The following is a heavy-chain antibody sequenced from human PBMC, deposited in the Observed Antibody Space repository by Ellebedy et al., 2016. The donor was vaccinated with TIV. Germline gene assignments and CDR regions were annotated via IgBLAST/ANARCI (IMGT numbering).Heavy chain of an antibody. J-gene: IGHJ5*01. CDR3: ARFAYNYGMDS. D-gene: IGHD1-20*01. Sequence: GESLKISCIASGFTLSGFSMSWVRQAPGKGLEWVAHIMENGYEAYYVDSVKGRFTISRDNAKNSLYLQMNSLRADETAVFYCARFAYNYGMDSWGQGTLVTVSS. CDR1: GFTLSGFS. CDR2: IMENGYEA. V-gene: IGHV3-7*01.